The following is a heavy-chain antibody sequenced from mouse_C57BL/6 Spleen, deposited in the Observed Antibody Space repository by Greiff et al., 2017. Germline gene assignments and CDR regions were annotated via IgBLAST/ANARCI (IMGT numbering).Heavy chain of an antibody. CDR2: IYPGSGST. D-gene: IGHD1-1*01. CDR1: GYTFPSYW. Sequence: QVQLKQPGAELVKPGASVKMSCKASGYTFPSYWITWVKQRPGQGLEWIGDIYPGSGSTNYNEKFKSKDTLTVDTSSSTAYMQLSSLTSEDSAVYYCARGYYGSIDYWGQGTTLTVSS. CDR3: ARGYYGSIDY. J-gene: IGHJ2*01. V-gene: IGHV1-55*01.